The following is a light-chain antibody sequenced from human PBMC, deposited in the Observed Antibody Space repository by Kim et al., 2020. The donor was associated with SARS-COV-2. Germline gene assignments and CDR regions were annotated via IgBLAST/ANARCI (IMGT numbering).Light chain of an antibody. J-gene: IGKJ1*01. CDR1: QSVSSNY. Sequence: EIVLTQSPGTLSLSPGEIATLSCRASQSVSSNYLAWYQQKPGQAPRLLIYGASSRATGIPARFSGSGSGTDFTLIITSLEPEDFAVYYCQQYSSSPATFGQGTKVDIK. CDR3: QQYSSSPAT. CDR2: GAS. V-gene: IGKV3-20*01.